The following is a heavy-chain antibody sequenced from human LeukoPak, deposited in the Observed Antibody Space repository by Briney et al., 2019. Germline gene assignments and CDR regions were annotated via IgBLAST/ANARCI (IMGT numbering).Heavy chain of an antibody. V-gene: IGHV1-8*02. Sequence: ASVNVSCKASGYTFTSYGISWVRQAPGQGLEWMGWMNPNSGNTGYAQKFQGRVTMTRNTSISTAYMELSSLRSEDTAVYYCARGHRGGDRSRRNYYYYMDVWGKGTTVTISS. CDR1: GYTFTSYG. D-gene: IGHD2-21*02. CDR3: ARGHRGGDRSRRNYYYYMDV. J-gene: IGHJ6*03. CDR2: MNPNSGNT.